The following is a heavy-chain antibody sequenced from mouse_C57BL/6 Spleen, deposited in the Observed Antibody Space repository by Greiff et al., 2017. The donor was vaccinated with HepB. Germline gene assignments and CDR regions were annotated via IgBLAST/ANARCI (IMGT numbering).Heavy chain of an antibody. CDR3: ARRAYYGYDGHFDY. D-gene: IGHD2-9*01. CDR1: GYTFTDYN. CDR2: INPNNGGT. V-gene: IGHV1-18*01. J-gene: IGHJ2*01. Sequence: EVQLQQSGPELVKPGASVKIPCKASGYTFTDYNMDWVKQSHGKSLEWIGDINPNNGGTIYNQKFKGKAKLTVDKSSSTAYMELRSLTSEDTAVYYCARRAYYGYDGHFDYWGQSTTLTVSS.